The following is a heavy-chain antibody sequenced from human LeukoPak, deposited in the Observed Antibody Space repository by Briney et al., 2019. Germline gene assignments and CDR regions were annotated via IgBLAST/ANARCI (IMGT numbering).Heavy chain of an antibody. D-gene: IGHD6-13*01. CDR1: RASISDNY. J-gene: IGHJ4*02. CDR2: TYTSGDT. Sequence: SETLSLTCTVSRASISDNYWSWSPQPAGKALEWIGRTYTSGDTNYNPSLKSRASVSVDTSKNQFYLRLRYVTAADTAVYYCTIGGASGSLAHWGPGTLVTVSS. CDR3: TIGGASGSLAH. V-gene: IGHV4-4*07.